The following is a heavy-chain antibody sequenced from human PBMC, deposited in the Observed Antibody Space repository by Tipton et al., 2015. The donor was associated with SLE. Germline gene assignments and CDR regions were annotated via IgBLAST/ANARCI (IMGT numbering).Heavy chain of an antibody. D-gene: IGHD6-6*01. J-gene: IGHJ4*02. CDR2: ISGSGGST. CDR1: GFTFSSYA. CDR3: ARVVSGSRSSGLGY. V-gene: IGHV3-23*01. Sequence: SLRLSCAAPGFTFSSYAMSWVRQAPGKGLEWVSAISGSGGSTYYADSVKGRFTISRDNSKNTLYLQMNSLRAEDTAVYYCARVVSGSRSSGLGYWGQGTLVTVSS.